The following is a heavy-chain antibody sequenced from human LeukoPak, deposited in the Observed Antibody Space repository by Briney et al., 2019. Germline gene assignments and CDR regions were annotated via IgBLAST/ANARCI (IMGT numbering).Heavy chain of an antibody. J-gene: IGHJ4*02. CDR3: ARSPRVVGATIAFDY. Sequence: SETLSLTCAGYGGSFSGYYWSWIRQPPGKGLEWIGEINHSGSTNYNPSLKSRVTISVDTSKNQFSLKLSSVTAADTAVYYCARSPRVVGATIAFDYWGQGTLVTVSS. CDR1: GGSFSGYY. V-gene: IGHV4-34*01. CDR2: INHSGST. D-gene: IGHD1-26*01.